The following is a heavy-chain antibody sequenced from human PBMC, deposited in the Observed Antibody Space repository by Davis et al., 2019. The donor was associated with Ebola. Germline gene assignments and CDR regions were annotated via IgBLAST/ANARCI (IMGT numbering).Heavy chain of an antibody. CDR3: AHGRGRLEPYDAFDI. CDR2: IYYSGST. V-gene: IGHV4-39*07. J-gene: IGHJ3*02. D-gene: IGHD1-1*01. Sequence: PSETLSLTCTVSGGSISSSSYYWGWIRQPPGKGLEWIGSIYYSGSTYYNPSLKSRVTISVDTSKNQFSLKLSSVTAADTAVYYCAHGRGRLEPYDAFDIWGQGTMVTVSS. CDR1: GGSISSSSYY.